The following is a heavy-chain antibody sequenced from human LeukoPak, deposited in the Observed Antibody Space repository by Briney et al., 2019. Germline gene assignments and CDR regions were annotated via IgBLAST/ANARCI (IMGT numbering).Heavy chain of an antibody. CDR3: ARGFFYGDYP. CDR2: IYTSGST. V-gene: IGHV4-4*07. J-gene: IGHJ5*02. CDR1: GGSISSYY. D-gene: IGHD4-17*01. Sequence: SETLSLTCTVSGGSISSYYWSWIRQPAGKGREWIGHIYTSGSTSYNPSLKSRVTMSVDTSKNQFSLKLSSVTAADTAVYYCARGFFYGDYPWGQGILVTVSS.